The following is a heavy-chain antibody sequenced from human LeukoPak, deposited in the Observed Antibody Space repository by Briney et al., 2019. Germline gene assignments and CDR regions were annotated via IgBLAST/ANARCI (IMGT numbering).Heavy chain of an antibody. CDR3: ARQGVVGATVFDF. CDR1: GGSISEISYY. Sequence: PSETLSLTCSVSGGSISEISYYWGWIRQPPGKGLEWIGNIYYSGSTYNNPSLESRVVISVDTSRNQFSLKLTPVTATDTAVYCARQGVVGATVFDFWGQGILVTVSS. V-gene: IGHV4-39*01. CDR2: IYYSGST. D-gene: IGHD1-26*01. J-gene: IGHJ4*02.